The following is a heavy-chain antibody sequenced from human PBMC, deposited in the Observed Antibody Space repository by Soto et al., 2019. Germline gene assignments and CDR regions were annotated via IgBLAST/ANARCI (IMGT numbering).Heavy chain of an antibody. CDR3: VRGQDYYGSGSYGYYYMDV. D-gene: IGHD3-10*01. Sequence: GASVKVSCKASGYTFTGYYMHWVRQAPGQGLEWMGWINPNSGGTNYAQKFQGWVTMTRDTSISTAYMELSRLRSDDTAVYYCVRGQDYYGSGSYGYYYMDVWGKGTTVTVSS. J-gene: IGHJ6*03. CDR2: INPNSGGT. CDR1: GYTFTGYY. V-gene: IGHV1-2*04.